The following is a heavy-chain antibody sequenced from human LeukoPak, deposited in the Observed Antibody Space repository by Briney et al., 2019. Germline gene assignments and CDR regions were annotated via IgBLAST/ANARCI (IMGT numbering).Heavy chain of an antibody. Sequence: AASVKVSCKASGYTFTGYHMHWVRQAPGQGLEWMGRINPNSGGTNYAQKFQGRVTMTRDTSITTAYMELSRLRSDDTAVYYCARDLTIFGGVNDPLIRGHWGQGTLVTVSS. CDR3: ARDLTIFGGVNDPLIRGH. D-gene: IGHD3-3*01. CDR1: GYTFTGYH. CDR2: INPNSGGT. V-gene: IGHV1-2*06. J-gene: IGHJ4*02.